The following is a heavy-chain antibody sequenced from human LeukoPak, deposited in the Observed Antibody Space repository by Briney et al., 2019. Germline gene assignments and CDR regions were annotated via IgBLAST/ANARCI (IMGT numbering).Heavy chain of an antibody. J-gene: IGHJ4*02. V-gene: IGHV3-15*01. CDR1: GGSISSYY. Sequence: ETLSLTCTVSGGSISSYYWSWIRQPPGKGLEWVGRIKSKMDGGATDYPAPVKDRFTISRDDSKNTLYLQINGLKTEDTAVYYCVTDRLPLSYAYWSGYNRYWGQGTLVTVSS. CDR2: IKSKMDGGAT. CDR3: VTDRLPLSYAYWSGYNRY. D-gene: IGHD3-3*01.